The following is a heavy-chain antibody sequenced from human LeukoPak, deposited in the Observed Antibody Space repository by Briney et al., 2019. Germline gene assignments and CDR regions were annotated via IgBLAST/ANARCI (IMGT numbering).Heavy chain of an antibody. CDR3: ARSLVVGATYPYH. CDR2: ISSSGSTI. V-gene: IGHV3-48*03. Sequence: GGSLRLSCAASGFTFSSYEMNWVRQAPGKGLEWVSYISSSGSTIYYADSAKGRFTISRDNAKNSLYLQLNSLRAEDTAVYYCARSLVVGATYPYHWGQGTLVTVSS. D-gene: IGHD1-26*01. J-gene: IGHJ5*02. CDR1: GFTFSSYE.